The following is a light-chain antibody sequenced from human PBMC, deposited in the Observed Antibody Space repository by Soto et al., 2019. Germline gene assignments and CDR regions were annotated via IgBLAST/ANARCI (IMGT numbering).Light chain of an antibody. CDR2: GAS. CDR1: QSVSSSY. Sequence: EIVLTQSPGTLSLSPGERATLSCRASQSVSSSYLAWYQQKPGQAPRLLIYGASSRATGIPDRFSGSGSGTDFTLTISRLEPEDFATYYCLQHNGYPLTFGGGTKVDIK. CDR3: LQHNGYPLT. J-gene: IGKJ4*01. V-gene: IGKV3-20*01.